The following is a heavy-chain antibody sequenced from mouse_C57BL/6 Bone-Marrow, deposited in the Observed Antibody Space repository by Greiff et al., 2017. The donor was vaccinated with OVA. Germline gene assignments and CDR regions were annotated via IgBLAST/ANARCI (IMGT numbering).Heavy chain of an antibody. CDR1: GFTFSDYY. V-gene: IGHV5-16*01. CDR3: ASLDYYGSSPWFAY. J-gene: IGHJ3*01. Sequence: VQLKESEGGLVQPGSSMKLSCTASGFTFSDYYMAWVRQVPEKGLEWVANINYDGSSTYYLDSLKSRFIISRDNAKNILYLQMSSLKSEDTATYYCASLDYYGSSPWFAYWGQGTLVTVSA. CDR2: INYDGSST. D-gene: IGHD1-1*01.